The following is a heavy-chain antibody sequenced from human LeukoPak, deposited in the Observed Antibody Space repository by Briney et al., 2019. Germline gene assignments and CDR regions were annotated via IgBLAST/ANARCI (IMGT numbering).Heavy chain of an antibody. Sequence: GGSLRLSCAASGFTFSSYSMNWVRQAPGKGLEWASSISSSSSYIYYADSVKGRFTISRDNAKNSLYLQMNSLRAEDTAVYYCARDSDLGSGWYVDFDYWGQGTLVTVSS. V-gene: IGHV3-21*01. D-gene: IGHD6-19*01. J-gene: IGHJ4*02. CDR2: ISSSSSYI. CDR1: GFTFSSYS. CDR3: ARDSDLGSGWYVDFDY.